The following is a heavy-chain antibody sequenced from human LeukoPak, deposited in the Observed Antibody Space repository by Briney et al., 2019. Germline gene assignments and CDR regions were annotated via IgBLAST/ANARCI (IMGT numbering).Heavy chain of an antibody. D-gene: IGHD3-9*01. CDR3: AKDRDILTGYCLDY. CDR2: ISWDGGST. J-gene: IGHJ4*02. CDR1: GFTFDDYT. Sequence: PGGSLRLSCAASGFTFDDYTMHWVRQAPGKSLEWVSLISWDGGSTYYADSVKGRFTISRDNSKNSLYLQMNSLRTEDTALYYCAKDRDILTGYCLDYWGQGTLVTVSS. V-gene: IGHV3-43*01.